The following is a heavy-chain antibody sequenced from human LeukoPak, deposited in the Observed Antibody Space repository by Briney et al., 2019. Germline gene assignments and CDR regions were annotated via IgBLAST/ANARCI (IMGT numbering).Heavy chain of an antibody. CDR3: ARATPDCSSTSCLVYYFDY. CDR1: GGSFSGYY. CDR2: INHSGST. V-gene: IGHV4-34*01. Sequence: SETLSLTCAVYGGSFSGYYWSWIRQPPGKGLEWIGEINHSGSTNYNPSLKSRVTMSVDTSKNQFSLKLSSVTAADTAVYYCARATPDCSSTSCLVYYFDYWGQGTLVTVSS. J-gene: IGHJ4*02. D-gene: IGHD2-2*01.